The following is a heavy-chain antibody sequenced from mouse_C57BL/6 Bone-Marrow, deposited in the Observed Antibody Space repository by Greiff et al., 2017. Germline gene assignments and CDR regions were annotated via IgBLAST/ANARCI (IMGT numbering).Heavy chain of an antibody. CDR3: ARDGNGSSYFDY. D-gene: IGHD1-1*01. J-gene: IGHJ2*01. CDR1: GYSFTGYY. CDR2: INPSTGGT. Sequence: EVQLQQSGPELVKPGASVKISCKASGYSFTGYYMNWVKQSPEKSLEWIGEINPSTGGTTYNQKFKAKATLTVDKSSSTAYMQLKSLTSEDSAVYYCARDGNGSSYFDYWGQGTTLTVSS. V-gene: IGHV1-42*01.